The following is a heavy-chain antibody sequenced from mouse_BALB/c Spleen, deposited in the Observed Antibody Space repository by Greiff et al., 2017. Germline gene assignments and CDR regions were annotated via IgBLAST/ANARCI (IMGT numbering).Heavy chain of an antibody. J-gene: IGHJ4*01. CDR3: ARWMTTVVDAMDY. CDR2: ISSGSSII. V-gene: IGHV5-17*02. D-gene: IGHD1-1*01. CDR1: GFTFSSFG. Sequence: VVESGGGLVQPGGSRKLSCAASGFTFSSFGMHWVRQAPEKGLEWVAYISSGSSIIYYADTVKGRFTISRDNTKKTLFLQMTSLRSEDTAMYYSARWMTTVVDAMDYWGQGTSVTVSS.